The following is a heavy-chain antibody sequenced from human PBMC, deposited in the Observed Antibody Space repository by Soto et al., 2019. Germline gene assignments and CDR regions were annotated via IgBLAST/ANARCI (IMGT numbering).Heavy chain of an antibody. CDR2: INHSGST. CDR3: AGEGDYGMDV. CDR1: GGSFSGYY. D-gene: IGHD3-16*01. J-gene: IGHJ6*02. V-gene: IGHV4-34*01. Sequence: PSETLSLTCAVYGGSFSGYYWSWIRQPPGKGLEWIGEINHSGSTNYNPSLKSRVTISVDTSKNQFSLKLSSVTAADTAVYYCAGEGDYGMDVWGQGTTVTVSS.